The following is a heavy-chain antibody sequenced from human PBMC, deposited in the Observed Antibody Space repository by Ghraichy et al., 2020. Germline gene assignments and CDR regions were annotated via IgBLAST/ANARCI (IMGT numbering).Heavy chain of an antibody. D-gene: IGHD3-10*01. V-gene: IGHV1-46*03. CDR3: ARGNYYGSGSYYREAHPLWVGAPH. CDR1: GYTFTSYY. J-gene: IGHJ4*02. CDR2: INPSGGST. Sequence: ASVKVSCKASGYTFTSYYMHWVRQAPGQGLEWMGIINPSGGSTSYAQKFQGRVTMTRDTSTSTVYMELSSLRSEDTAVYYCARGNYYGSGSYYREAHPLWVGAPHWGQGTLVTVSS.